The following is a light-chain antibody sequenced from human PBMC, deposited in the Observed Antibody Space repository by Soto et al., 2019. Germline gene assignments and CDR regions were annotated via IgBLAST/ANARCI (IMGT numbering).Light chain of an antibody. CDR3: SLYIGNNNLV. J-gene: IGLJ3*02. CDR2: EVS. CDR1: SSDIGDYNY. V-gene: IGLV2-8*01. Sequence: QSALTQPPSASGSPGQSVTVSCTGTSSDIGDYNYVSWYQQHPGKAPKLMIYEVSNRPSGVPDRFSGSKADNTASLTVSGRQAEDEADYACSLYIGNNNLVFGGGTKLTVL.